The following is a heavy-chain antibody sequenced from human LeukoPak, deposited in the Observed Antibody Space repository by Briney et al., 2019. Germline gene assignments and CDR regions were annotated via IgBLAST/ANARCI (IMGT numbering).Heavy chain of an antibody. V-gene: IGHV1-18*04. CDR2: ISVHNGKT. CDR3: ARELTSSSD. J-gene: IGHJ4*02. CDR1: GYIFTNYG. D-gene: IGHD2-2*01. Sequence: GASVKFSCKASGYIFTNYGITWVRQAPGQGLEWMGWISVHNGKTNFAQKFRGRVTMTTDTSTNTAYMEVRSLTSDDTAVYYCARELTSSSDWGQGTLVTVSS.